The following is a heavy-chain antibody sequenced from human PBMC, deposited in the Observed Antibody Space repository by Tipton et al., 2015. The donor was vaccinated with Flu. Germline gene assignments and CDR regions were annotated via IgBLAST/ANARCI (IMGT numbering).Heavy chain of an antibody. CDR1: GGPISSHY. J-gene: IGHJ6*02. V-gene: IGHV4-4*07. CDR3: ARDQCNWGPCDYYYGMDV. Sequence: TLSLTCSVSGGPISSHYWSWIRRPAGKGLEWIGRISASGSTNYSPSLKRRVTMSIHASRNQISLTLSSLTAADTAVYYCARDQCNWGPCDYYYGMDVWGPGTTVTVSS. D-gene: IGHD7-27*01. CDR2: ISASGST.